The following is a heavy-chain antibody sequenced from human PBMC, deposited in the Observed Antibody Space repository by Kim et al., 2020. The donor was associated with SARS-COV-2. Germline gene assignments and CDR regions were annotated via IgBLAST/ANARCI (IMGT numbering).Heavy chain of an antibody. D-gene: IGHD4-4*01. V-gene: IGHV4-34*01. J-gene: IGHJ5*02. CDR3: ARVTTVTTGWFDP. Sequence: YNPSLKGRVTISVDTSKNQFSLKLSSVTAADTAVYYCARVTTVTTGWFDPWGQGTLVTVSS.